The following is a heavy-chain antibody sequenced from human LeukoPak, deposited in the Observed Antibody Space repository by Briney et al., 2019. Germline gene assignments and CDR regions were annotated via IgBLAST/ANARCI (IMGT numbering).Heavy chain of an antibody. D-gene: IGHD4-11*01. CDR2: INLGGST. Sequence: SETLSLTCAISGGSFDGYSWSWIRQSPGEGLEWIGEINLGGSTNYNPSLKSRVTMTIDTSKREVSLKLTSVTAADTSIYFCATSTKVVRPDSWDSWGQGTLVSVSS. J-gene: IGHJ4*02. CDR3: ATSTKVVRPDSWDS. CDR1: GGSFDGYS. V-gene: IGHV4-34*01.